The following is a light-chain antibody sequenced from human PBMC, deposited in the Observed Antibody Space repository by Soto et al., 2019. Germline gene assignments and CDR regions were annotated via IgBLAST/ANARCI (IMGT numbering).Light chain of an antibody. CDR2: DTN. CDR1: TGAVTSGHY. V-gene: IGLV7-46*01. J-gene: IGLJ2*01. CDR3: LLSYSGPRGPRVV. Sequence: QAVVTQEPSLTVSPGGTVTLTCGSGTGAVTSGHYPYWFQQKPGQAPRTLIYDTNSKHSWTPARFSGSLLGGKGALTLSGAQPEYEAEYYSLLSYSGPRGPRVVFGGGTKLTVL.